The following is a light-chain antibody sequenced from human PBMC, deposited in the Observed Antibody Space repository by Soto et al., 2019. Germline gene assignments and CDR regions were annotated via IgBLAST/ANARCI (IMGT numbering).Light chain of an antibody. CDR2: KAS. J-gene: IGKJ1*01. CDR3: QHYNSYSEA. V-gene: IGKV1-5*03. CDR1: QTISSW. Sequence: DIQITHSAYTLSGSVLYRVTITCLASQTISSWLAWYQQKPGKAPKLLIYKASTLKSGVPSRFSGSGSGTEFTLTISSLQPDDFATYYCQHYNSYSEAFGQGTKVDIK.